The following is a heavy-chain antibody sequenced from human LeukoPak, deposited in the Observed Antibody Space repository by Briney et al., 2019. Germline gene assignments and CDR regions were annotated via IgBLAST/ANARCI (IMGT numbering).Heavy chain of an antibody. CDR3: ARGVGSGYTDY. D-gene: IGHD3-22*01. J-gene: IGHJ4*02. V-gene: IGHV4-59*02. CDR2: IYYTGSS. CDR1: GGSVSDYY. Sequence: SETLSLTCTVSGGSVSDYYWSWIRQSPGKGLEWIGYIYYTGSSSYNPSLRSRVTISADTSKNQFSPKLSSVTAADTAVYYCARGVGSGYTDYWGQGALVTVSS.